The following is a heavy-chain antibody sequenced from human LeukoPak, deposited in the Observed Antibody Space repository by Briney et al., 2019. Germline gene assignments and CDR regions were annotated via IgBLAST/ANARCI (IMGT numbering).Heavy chain of an antibody. D-gene: IGHD6-6*01. CDR3: ARETPKSRRRPTDYFDY. V-gene: IGHV4-39*07. CDR1: GGSISSSSYY. CDR2: IYYSGST. J-gene: IGHJ4*02. Sequence: PSETLSLTCTVSGGSISSSSYYWGWIRQPPGKGLEWIGSIYYSGSTYYNPSLKSRVSISVDTSKNQFSLKLSSVTAADTAVYYCARETPKSRRRPTDYFDYWGQGTLVTVSS.